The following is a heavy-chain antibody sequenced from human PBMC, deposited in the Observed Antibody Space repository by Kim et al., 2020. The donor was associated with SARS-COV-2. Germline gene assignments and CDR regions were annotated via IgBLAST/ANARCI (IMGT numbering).Heavy chain of an antibody. V-gene: IGHV3-48*03. D-gene: IGHD4-17*01. Sequence: GRSLRLSCAASGFTFSSYEMNWFRKAPGKGLEWVSYISSSGSPIYYADSVKGRFTISGDNANNSLYLQMNSLRTEDTAVYYWAKGHDYGDYGWYFDLWGRGTLVTVSS. CDR2: ISSSGSPI. CDR1: GFTFSSYE. J-gene: IGHJ2*01. CDR3: AKGHDYGDYGWYFDL.